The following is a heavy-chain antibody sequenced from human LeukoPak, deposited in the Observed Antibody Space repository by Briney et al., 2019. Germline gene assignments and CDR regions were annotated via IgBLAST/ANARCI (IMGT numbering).Heavy chain of an antibody. Sequence: GGSLRLSCAASGFTFSSYWMHWVRQATGKGLVWVSRINTDESTTSYADSVKGRFTISRDNAKNTLYLQMNSLRAEDTAVYYCARDGLYSSSAYYYYMDVWGRGTTVTVSS. V-gene: IGHV3-74*01. CDR2: INTDESTT. CDR3: ARDGLYSSSAYYYYMDV. D-gene: IGHD6-6*01. CDR1: GFTFSSYW. J-gene: IGHJ6*03.